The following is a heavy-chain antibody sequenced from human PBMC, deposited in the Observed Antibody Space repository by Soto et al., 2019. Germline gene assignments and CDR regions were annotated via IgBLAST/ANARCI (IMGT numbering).Heavy chain of an antibody. J-gene: IGHJ6*02. V-gene: IGHV4-39*01. CDR1: GGSISSSSYY. CDR3: ATLSVRYFDWGWQFYYYYYGMDV. D-gene: IGHD3-9*01. Sequence: PSETLSLTCTFSGGSISSSSYYLGWIRQPPGKGLEWIGSIYYSGSTYYNPSLKSRVTISVDTSKNQFSLKLSSVTAADTAVYYCATLSVRYFDWGWQFYYYYYGMDVWGQGTTVTVSS. CDR2: IYYSGST.